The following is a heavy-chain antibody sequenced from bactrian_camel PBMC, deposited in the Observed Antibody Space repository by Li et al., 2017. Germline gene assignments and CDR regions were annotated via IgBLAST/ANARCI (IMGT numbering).Heavy chain of an antibody. D-gene: IGHD2*01. V-gene: IGHV3S53*01. J-gene: IGHJ4*01. Sequence: HVQLVESGGGLVQNGGSLRLSCAASGFTDNTRSMAWFRQAPGKEREGVAVIIKDGRTNYADSVKGRFTISKDNAKKTVYLQMNNLKPEDTALYYCAASGGRTYCSRAYYFLRPPPEFGMRGQGTQVTVS. CDR2: IIKDGRT. CDR3: AASGGRTYCSRAYYFLRPPPEFGM. CDR1: GFTDNTRS.